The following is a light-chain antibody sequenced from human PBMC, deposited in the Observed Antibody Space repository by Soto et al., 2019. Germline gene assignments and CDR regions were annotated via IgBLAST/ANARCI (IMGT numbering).Light chain of an antibody. CDR2: GAS. Sequence: EIVMTQSPATLSVSPGERATLSCRASQSVSSNLAWYQQKPGQAPRLLIYGASTRATGIPARFSGSGSGTEFTLTISSRQSEDFAVYYWQQYNNWPSLTFGGGTKVEIK. CDR1: QSVSSN. V-gene: IGKV3-15*01. J-gene: IGKJ4*02. CDR3: QQYNNWPSLT.